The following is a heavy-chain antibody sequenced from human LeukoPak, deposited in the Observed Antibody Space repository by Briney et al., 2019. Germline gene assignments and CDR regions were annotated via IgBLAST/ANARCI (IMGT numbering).Heavy chain of an antibody. V-gene: IGHV3-30*04. CDR1: GFTFSSYA. CDR2: ISYDGSNK. CDR3: ARDSGGSSPFDY. D-gene: IGHD2-15*01. Sequence: GGSLRLSCAASGFTFSSYAMHWVRQAPGKGLEWVAVISYDGSNKYYADSVKGRFTISRDNSKNTLYLQMNSLRAEDTAVYYCARDSGGSSPFDYWGQGTLVTVSS. J-gene: IGHJ4*02.